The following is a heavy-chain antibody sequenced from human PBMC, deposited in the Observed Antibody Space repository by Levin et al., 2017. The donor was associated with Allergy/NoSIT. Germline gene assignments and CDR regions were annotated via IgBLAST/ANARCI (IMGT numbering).Heavy chain of an antibody. D-gene: IGHD3-16*01. CDR3: AREAFEGGYFDY. CDR1: GFTFSDYY. V-gene: IGHV3-11*01. J-gene: IGHJ4*02. Sequence: GESLKISCAASGFTFSDYYINWIRQAPGKGLEYISYISSSGRSVYYADSVKGRFTISRDNAKNSVSLHMSSLRAEDTAVYYCAREAFEGGYFDYWGQGTPVTVSS. CDR2: ISSSGRSV.